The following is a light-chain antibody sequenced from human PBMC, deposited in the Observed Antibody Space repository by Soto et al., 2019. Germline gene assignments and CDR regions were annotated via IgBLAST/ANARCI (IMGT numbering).Light chain of an antibody. J-gene: IGLJ2*01. CDR3: QSYDNSLSAVV. CDR1: RSDIGAGYR. Sequence: QSVLTQPPSVSGAPGQRVTISCTGSRSDIGAGYRVRWYQQVPGAAPKLLIYDNTNRPSGVSARFSASRSGTSASLAITGLQADDEADYYCQSYDNSLSAVVFGGGTKLTVL. CDR2: DNT. V-gene: IGLV1-40*01.